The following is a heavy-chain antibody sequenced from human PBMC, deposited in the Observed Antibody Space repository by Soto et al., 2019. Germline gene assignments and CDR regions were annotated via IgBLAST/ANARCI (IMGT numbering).Heavy chain of an antibody. Sequence: GGSLRLSCAASGFTFSSYAMHWVRQAPGKGLEWVAVISYDGSNKYYADSVKGRFTISRDNSKNTLYLQMNSLRAEDTAVYYCARDRIAARTSILDYWGQGTLVTVSS. CDR3: ARDRIAARTSILDY. V-gene: IGHV3-30-3*01. CDR2: ISYDGSNK. D-gene: IGHD6-6*01. CDR1: GFTFSSYA. J-gene: IGHJ4*02.